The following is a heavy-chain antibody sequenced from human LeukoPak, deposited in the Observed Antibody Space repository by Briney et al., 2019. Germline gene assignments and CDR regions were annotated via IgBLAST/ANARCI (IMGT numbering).Heavy chain of an antibody. CDR3: ARDKASSVYYYDY. D-gene: IGHD3-3*01. J-gene: IGHJ4*02. CDR2: ISAYNGNT. V-gene: IGHV1-18*01. Sequence: ASVKVSCKTSGYTFTSYGISWMRRAPGQGLEWMGWISAYNGNTNYAQKLQGRVTMTTDTSTATAYMELRSLTSDDTAVYYCARDKASSVYYYDYWGQGTLVTVSS. CDR1: GYTFTSYG.